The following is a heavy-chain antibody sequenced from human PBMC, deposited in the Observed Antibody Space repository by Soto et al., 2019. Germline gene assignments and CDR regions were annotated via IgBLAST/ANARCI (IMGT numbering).Heavy chain of an antibody. CDR1: GFTFSSYA. V-gene: IGHV3-23*01. CDR3: AKDRHYVLRFLEWPRDYYYGMDV. Sequence: GGSLRLSCAASGFTFSSYAMSWVRQAPGKGLEWVSAISGSGGSTYYADSVKGRFTISRDNSKNTLYLQMNGLRAEDTAVYYCAKDRHYVLRFLEWPRDYYYGMDVWGQGTTVTV. CDR2: ISGSGGST. D-gene: IGHD3-3*01. J-gene: IGHJ6*02.